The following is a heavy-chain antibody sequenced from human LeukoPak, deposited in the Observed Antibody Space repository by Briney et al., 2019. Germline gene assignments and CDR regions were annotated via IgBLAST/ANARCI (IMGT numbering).Heavy chain of an antibody. J-gene: IGHJ4*02. D-gene: IGHD3-22*01. V-gene: IGHV1-69*05. Sequence: GASVKVSCKASGGTFSSYAISWVRQAPGQGLEWMGGIIPIFGTANYAQKLQGRVTMTTDTSTSTAYMELRSLRSDDTAVYYCARDFYDSSGYYYYWGQGTLVTVSS. CDR2: IIPIFGTA. CDR1: GGTFSSYA. CDR3: ARDFYDSSGYYYY.